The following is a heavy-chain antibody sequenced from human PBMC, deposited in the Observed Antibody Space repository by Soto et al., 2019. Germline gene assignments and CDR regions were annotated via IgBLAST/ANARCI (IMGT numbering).Heavy chain of an antibody. D-gene: IGHD7-27*01. V-gene: IGHV4-39*01. CDR2: IYYSGIT. CDR1: NGSIDKTSYY. Sequence: SETLSLTCTVSNGSIDKTSYYWGWIRQPPGKGLEWIGSIYYSGITYSNPSLKSRVTVSVDTSKNQFSLKLTSVTAADTAMYYCASSNWGRNFDYWGQGTVVTVS. CDR3: ASSNWGRNFDY. J-gene: IGHJ4*02.